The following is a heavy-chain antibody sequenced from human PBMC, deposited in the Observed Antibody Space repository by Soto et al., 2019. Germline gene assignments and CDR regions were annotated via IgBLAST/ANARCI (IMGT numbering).Heavy chain of an antibody. Sequence: HVQLQESGPGLVKPSQTLSLTCSIAGASISSDDYYWSWFRQTPGKVLEWIWYISYSGCTYYTPSFKSCITLSVGTSESKFSRILSSVTAADTAVFYCASGVNNDYGMEVWCQGTTGTVSS. CDR3: ASGVNNDYGMEV. CDR2: ISYSGCT. CDR1: GASISSDDYY. D-gene: IGHD3-3*01. V-gene: IGHV4-30-4*01. J-gene: IGHJ6*02.